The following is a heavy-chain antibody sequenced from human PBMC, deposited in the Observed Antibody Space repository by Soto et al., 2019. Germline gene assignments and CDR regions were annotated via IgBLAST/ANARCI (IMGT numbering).Heavy chain of an antibody. CDR1: GFPFSNYW. Sequence: EVHLVESGGGLVQPGGSLRVSCAASGFPFSNYWMDWVRQTPGKGLVWVARIYSDGSSTRYADSVKGRFTISRDNAKNTLFLQMNSLRVEDTAVYYCAREWRHWVEATYYYYMDVWGKGNPVTVSS. J-gene: IGHJ6*03. CDR3: AREWRHWVEATYYYYMDV. V-gene: IGHV3-74*01. D-gene: IGHD3-16*01. CDR2: IYSDGSST.